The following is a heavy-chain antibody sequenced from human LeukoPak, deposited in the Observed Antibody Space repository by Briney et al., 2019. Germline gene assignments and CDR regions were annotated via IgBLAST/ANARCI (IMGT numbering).Heavy chain of an antibody. CDR3: ARVLRFGDPYYFDY. J-gene: IGHJ4*02. V-gene: IGHV1-69*13. CDR1: GGTFSSYA. D-gene: IGHD3-10*01. CDR2: IIPIFGTA. Sequence: TVKVSCKASGGTFSSYAISWVRQAPGQGLEWMGGIIPIFGTANYAQKFQGRVTITADESTSTAYMELSSLRSEDTAVYYCARVLRFGDPYYFDYWGQGTLVTVSS.